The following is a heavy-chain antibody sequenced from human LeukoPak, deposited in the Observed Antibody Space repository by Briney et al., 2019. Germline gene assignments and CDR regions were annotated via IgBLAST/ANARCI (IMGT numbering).Heavy chain of an antibody. D-gene: IGHD3-22*01. CDR2: ISGNGGTT. CDR3: ARDLDSGNYFFAY. CDR1: GFSFDSYG. J-gene: IGHJ4*02. Sequence: PGGSLRLSCAASGFSFDSYGLSWVRQAPGKGLQWVSYISGNGGTTYYADSVEGRFTISRDNAKNSLYLQMSSLRAEDTAVYYCARDLDSGNYFFAYWGQGTRVTVSS. V-gene: IGHV3-48*04.